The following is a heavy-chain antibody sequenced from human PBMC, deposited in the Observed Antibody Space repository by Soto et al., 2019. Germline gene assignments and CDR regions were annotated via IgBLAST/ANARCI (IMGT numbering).Heavy chain of an antibody. Sequence: QVQLVQSGAEEKKPGASVKVSCKASGYTFTSYAMHWVRQAPGQRLEWMGWINAGNGNTKYSQKLQGRVTITRGTAASTADMELSSVGCEERGGYYCGRVSGWYFLGYWGQGTLVTVSS. CDR1: GYTFTSYA. V-gene: IGHV1-3*05. D-gene: IGHD6-13*01. J-gene: IGHJ4*02. CDR3: GRVSGWYFLGY. CDR2: INAGNGNT.